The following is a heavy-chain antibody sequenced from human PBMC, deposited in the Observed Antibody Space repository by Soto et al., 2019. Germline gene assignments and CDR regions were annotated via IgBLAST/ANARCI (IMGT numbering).Heavy chain of an antibody. D-gene: IGHD2-2*01. V-gene: IGHV1-69*02. J-gene: IGHJ6*02. CDR1: GGTFSSYT. CDR2: IIPILGIA. Sequence: GASVKVSCKASGGTFSSYTISWVRQAPGQGLEWMGRIIPILGIANYAQKFQGRVTITADKSTSTAYMELSSLRSEDTAVYYCAGCSSTSCFYYYGMDVWGQGTTVTVSS. CDR3: AGCSSTSCFYYYGMDV.